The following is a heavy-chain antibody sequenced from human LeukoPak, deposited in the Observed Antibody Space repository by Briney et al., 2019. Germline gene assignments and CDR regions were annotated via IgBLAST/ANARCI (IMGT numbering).Heavy chain of an antibody. Sequence: SETLSLTCTVSGGSISSYCWSWIRQPPGMGLEWIGYICYSGSTNYNPPLKSRVTISIDTSKKQFSLKLNSVTAADTAVYYCAGHYYESSGYDYWGQGTLVTVSS. D-gene: IGHD3-22*01. J-gene: IGHJ4*02. CDR3: AGHYYESSGYDY. CDR1: GGSISSYC. CDR2: ICYSGST. V-gene: IGHV4-59*01.